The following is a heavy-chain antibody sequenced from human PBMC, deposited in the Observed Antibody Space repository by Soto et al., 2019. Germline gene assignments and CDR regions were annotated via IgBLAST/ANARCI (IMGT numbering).Heavy chain of an antibody. CDR2: IRSKSYGKTT. CDR1: GFSFGDYG. Sequence: GVSLRLSCSTSGFSFGDYGMTWFRQAPGKGLEWVGLIRSKSYGKTTEYAASATDRFTISRDDSKRIAYLQMNSLKADDTAVYYCTRERWDYGDHKWYFDLWGRGTLVTVSS. V-gene: IGHV3-49*03. CDR3: TRERWDYGDHKWYFDL. J-gene: IGHJ2*01. D-gene: IGHD4-17*01.